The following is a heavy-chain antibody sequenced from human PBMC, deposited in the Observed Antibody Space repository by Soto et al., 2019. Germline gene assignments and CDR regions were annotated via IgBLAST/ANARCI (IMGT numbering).Heavy chain of an antibody. D-gene: IGHD6-13*01. Sequence: QVQLQESGPGLVKPSETLSLTCSVSGGSMNGYYWSWIRQTPGQGLEWLGFIYFSGSTRYNPSLMSRLTISLDKSKRPFSMSLSSVTAADTAVYYCARSVATPGTNIDFWGQGTLVTVSS. V-gene: IGHV4-4*09. CDR1: GGSMNGYY. CDR2: IYFSGST. CDR3: ARSVATPGTNIDF. J-gene: IGHJ4*02.